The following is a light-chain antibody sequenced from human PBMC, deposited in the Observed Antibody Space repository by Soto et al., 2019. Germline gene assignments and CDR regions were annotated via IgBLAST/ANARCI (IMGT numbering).Light chain of an antibody. CDR1: SSDVGGYNY. V-gene: IGLV2-14*01. CDR3: ISYTTSVTYV. Sequence: QSALTQPASVSGSPGQSITISCTGTSSDVGGYNYVSWNQKHPGKAPKLMNSGVSNRPSGVSNHFSGSKSGNTASLTISGLQTEDEADYYCISYTTSVTYVFGTGT. CDR2: GVS. J-gene: IGLJ1*01.